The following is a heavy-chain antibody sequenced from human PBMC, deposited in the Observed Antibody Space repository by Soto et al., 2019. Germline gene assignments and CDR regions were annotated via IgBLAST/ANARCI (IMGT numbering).Heavy chain of an antibody. Sequence: QVQLQESGPGLVKPSQTLSLTCTVSGGSISSGGYYWSWIRQHPGKGLEWIGYIYYSGSTYYNPSLKSRVTISVYTTKNQFSLKLSSVTAADTAVYYCARLSSGWTTSRDYWGQGTLVTVSS. V-gene: IGHV4-31*03. CDR2: IYYSGST. CDR3: ARLSSGWTTSRDY. D-gene: IGHD6-19*01. CDR1: GGSISSGGYY. J-gene: IGHJ4*02.